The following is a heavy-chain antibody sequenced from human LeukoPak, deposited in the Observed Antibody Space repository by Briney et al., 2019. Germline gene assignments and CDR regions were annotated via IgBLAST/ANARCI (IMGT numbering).Heavy chain of an antibody. D-gene: IGHD6-25*01. CDR3: AKVSGGYYFDY. J-gene: IGHJ4*02. CDR1: GFTFSSFA. Sequence: GGSLRLSCAASGFTFSSFAMGWVRQAPGKGLEWVSAISGSGDSTYYADSVKGRFTISRDNSKNTLYLQMNSLRAEDTAIYYCAKVSGGYYFDYWGQGTLVTVSS. CDR2: ISGSGDST. V-gene: IGHV3-23*01.